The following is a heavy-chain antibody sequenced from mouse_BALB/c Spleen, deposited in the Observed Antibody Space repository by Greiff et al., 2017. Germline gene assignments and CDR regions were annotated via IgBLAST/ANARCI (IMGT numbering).Heavy chain of an antibody. CDR3: ARWGRRDYAMDY. D-gene: IGHD3-3*01. V-gene: IGHV1-7*01. Sequence: QVQLKESGAELAKPGASVKMSCKASGYTFTSYWMHWVKQRPGQGLEWIGYINPSTGYTEYNQKFKDKATLTEDKSSSTAYMQLSSLTSEDSAVYYCARWGRRDYAMDYWGQGTSVTVSS. CDR1: GYTFTSYW. J-gene: IGHJ4*01. CDR2: INPSTGYT.